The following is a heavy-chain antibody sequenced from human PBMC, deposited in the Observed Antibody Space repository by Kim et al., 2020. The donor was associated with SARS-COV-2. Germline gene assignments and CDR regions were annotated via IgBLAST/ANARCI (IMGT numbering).Heavy chain of an antibody. J-gene: IGHJ4*02. Sequence: SETLSLTCTVSGGSISSSSYYWGWIRQPPGKGLEWIGSIYYSGSTYYNPSLKSRVTISVDTSKNQFSLKLSSVTAADTAVYYCARHKSYSYYDFWSGYWSSDYWGQGTLVTVSS. V-gene: IGHV4-39*01. CDR3: ARHKSYSYYDFWSGYWSSDY. CDR2: IYYSGST. D-gene: IGHD3-3*01. CDR1: GGSISSSSYY.